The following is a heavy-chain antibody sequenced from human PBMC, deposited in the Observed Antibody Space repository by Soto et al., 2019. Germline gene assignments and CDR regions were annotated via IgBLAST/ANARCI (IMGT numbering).Heavy chain of an antibody. CDR3: AGGNCAGDCYFDY. CDR2: INSGGGNT. CDR1: GYTFTGYY. D-gene: IGHD2-21*02. J-gene: IGHJ4*02. V-gene: IGHV1-46*01. Sequence: QVQLVQSGAEVKKPGASVKISCKASGYTFTGYYIYWVRQAPGQGLEFMGAINSGGGNTDYAQRFQGRVTVTMDTSTSTVYMELTILRFDDTAVYYCAGGNCAGDCYFDYWGQGTLVTVSS.